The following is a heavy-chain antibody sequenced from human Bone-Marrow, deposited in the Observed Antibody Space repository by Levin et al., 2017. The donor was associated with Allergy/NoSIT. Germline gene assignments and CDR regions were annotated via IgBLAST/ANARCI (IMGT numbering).Heavy chain of an antibody. V-gene: IGHV4-4*02. Sequence: SQTLSLTCAVSGGSITSSNWWTWVRQSPGMGLEWIGEIYHSGSTNYNPSLKSRVTISVDKSKNQFSLKLTSVTAADTAVYYCAREATGWIRLNYYFYMDVWGKGTTVTVSS. D-gene: IGHD6-19*01. CDR1: GGSITSSNW. CDR2: IYHSGST. J-gene: IGHJ6*03. CDR3: AREATGWIRLNYYFYMDV.